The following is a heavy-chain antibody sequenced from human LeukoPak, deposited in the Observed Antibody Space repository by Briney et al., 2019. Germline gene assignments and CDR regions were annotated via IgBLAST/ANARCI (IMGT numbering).Heavy chain of an antibody. CDR3: AREALRGYSYGWYYYYYGMDV. CDR1: GGSISSSSYY. D-gene: IGHD5-18*01. J-gene: IGHJ6*02. CDR2: IYYSGST. Sequence: PSETLSLTCTVSGGSISSSSYYWGWIRQPPGKGLEWIGYIYYSGSTNYNPSLKSRVTISVDTSKNQFSLKLSSVTAADTAVYYCAREALRGYSYGWYYYYYGMDVWGQGTTVTVSS. V-gene: IGHV4-61*05.